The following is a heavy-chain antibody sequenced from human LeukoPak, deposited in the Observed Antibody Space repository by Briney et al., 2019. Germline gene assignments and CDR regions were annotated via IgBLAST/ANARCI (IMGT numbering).Heavy chain of an antibody. D-gene: IGHD3-3*01. CDR2: INPNSGVT. Sequence: GASVKVSVKASGYTFNGYYIHWVRQAPGQGLEWMGWINPNSGVTKYAQQFQGRVTMAWDTSVSTAYMELYRLTSDDTAMYYCARFGVVTNDAFDIWGQGTMVTISS. CDR1: GYTFNGYY. CDR3: ARFGVVTNDAFDI. J-gene: IGHJ3*02. V-gene: IGHV1-2*02.